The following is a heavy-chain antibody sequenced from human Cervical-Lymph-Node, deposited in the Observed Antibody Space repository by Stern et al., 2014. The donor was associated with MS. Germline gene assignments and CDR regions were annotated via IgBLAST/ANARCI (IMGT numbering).Heavy chain of an antibody. Sequence: VQLVESGAEVKKPGSSVKVSCKASGGSFRSYAITWVRQAPGQGLEGMGGITPTFGTANYAQKFQGRVTITADESTSTAYMELSSLTSEDTAVYYCARGPRSQSGGSSWFDPWGQGTLVTVSS. CDR3: ARGPRSQSGGSSWFDP. D-gene: IGHD1-26*01. J-gene: IGHJ5*02. CDR1: GGSFRSYA. CDR2: ITPTFGTA. V-gene: IGHV1-69*01.